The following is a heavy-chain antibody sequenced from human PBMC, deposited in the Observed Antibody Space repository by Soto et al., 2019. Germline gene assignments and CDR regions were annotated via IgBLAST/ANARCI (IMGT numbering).Heavy chain of an antibody. CDR1: GFTFSDYY. CDR3: ARAVAAAGYYYYYYYYMDV. V-gene: IGHV3-11*01. D-gene: IGHD6-13*01. J-gene: IGHJ6*03. Sequence: QVQLVESGGGLVKPGGSLRLSCAASGFTFSDYYMSWFRQAPGKGLEWVSYISSSGSTIYYADSVKGRFTISRDNAKNSLYRQMTSLRAEDTAVYYCARAVAAAGYYYYYYYYMDVWGKGTTVTVSS. CDR2: ISSSGSTI.